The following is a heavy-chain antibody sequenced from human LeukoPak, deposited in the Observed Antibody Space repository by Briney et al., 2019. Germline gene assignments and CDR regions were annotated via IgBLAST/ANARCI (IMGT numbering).Heavy chain of an antibody. CDR3: ASPHGYSGYGAGTAFYY. D-gene: IGHD5-12*01. CDR1: GGSISSSSYY. Sequence: SETLSLTCTVSGGSISSSSYYWGWIRQPPGKGLEWIGSIYHSGSTYYNPSLKSRVTISVDKSKNQFSLKLSSVTAADTAVYYCASPHGYSGYGAGTAFYYWGQGTLVTVSS. J-gene: IGHJ4*02. V-gene: IGHV4-39*07. CDR2: IYHSGST.